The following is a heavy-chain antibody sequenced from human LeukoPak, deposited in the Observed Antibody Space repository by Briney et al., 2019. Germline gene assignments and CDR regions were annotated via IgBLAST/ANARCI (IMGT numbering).Heavy chain of an antibody. CDR2: IYYSGST. D-gene: IGHD1-26*01. CDR3: ARSLRGVGATDAFDI. V-gene: IGHV4-59*01. Sequence: SETLSLTCTVSGGSISSYYWSWIRQPPGKGLEWIGYIYYSGSTNYNPSLKSRVTISVDTSKNQFSLKLSSVTAADTAVYYCARSLRGVGATDAFDIWGQGTMVTVSS. J-gene: IGHJ3*02. CDR1: GGSISSYY.